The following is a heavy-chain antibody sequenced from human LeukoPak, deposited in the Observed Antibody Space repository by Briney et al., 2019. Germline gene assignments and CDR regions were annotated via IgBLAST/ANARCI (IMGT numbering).Heavy chain of an antibody. D-gene: IGHD2-15*01. V-gene: IGHV1-2*02. CDR2: INPNSGGT. J-gene: IGHJ6*03. CDR1: GYTFTCYD. CDR3: ARVVVVAAPGYYMDV. Sequence: ASVKVSCKASGYTFTCYDINWVRQATGQGLEWMGWINPNSGGTNYAQKFQGRVTMTRDTSISTAYMEVSRLRSDDTAVYHCARVVVVAAPGYYMDVWGNGTTVTVSS.